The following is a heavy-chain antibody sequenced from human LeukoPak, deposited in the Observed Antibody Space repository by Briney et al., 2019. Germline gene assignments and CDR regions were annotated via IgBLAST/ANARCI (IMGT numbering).Heavy chain of an antibody. Sequence: GGSLRLSCAASGFTFSSYAMSWVRQAPGKGLEWVSGIGVSDGSTYYADSVKGRFTISRDNSKSTLSLQMSSLRPEDTAVYYCVKLPYSDTSAYYVDYWGQGTLVTVSS. J-gene: IGHJ4*02. CDR1: GFTFSSYA. V-gene: IGHV3-23*01. CDR2: IGVSDGST. D-gene: IGHD3-22*01. CDR3: VKLPYSDTSAYYVDY.